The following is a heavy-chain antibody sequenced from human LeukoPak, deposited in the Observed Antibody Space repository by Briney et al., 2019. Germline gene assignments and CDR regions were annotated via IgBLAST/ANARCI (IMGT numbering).Heavy chain of an antibody. D-gene: IGHD3-22*01. CDR3: ARSLGIVVDILHEAFDI. CDR1: GFIFSDYY. V-gene: IGHV3-11*04. CDR2: VTSSGGHM. J-gene: IGHJ3*02. Sequence: PGGSLRLSCAASGFIFSDYYMTWIRQAPGKGLEWVSYVTSSGGHMYYADSAKGRFTISRDNAKNSLDLQMNSLRAEDTAVYYCARSLGIVVDILHEAFDIWGQGTMVTVSS.